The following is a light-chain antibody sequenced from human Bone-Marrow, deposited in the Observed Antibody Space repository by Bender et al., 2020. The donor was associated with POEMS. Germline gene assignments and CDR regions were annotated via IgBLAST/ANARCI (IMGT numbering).Light chain of an antibody. J-gene: IGLJ2*01. CDR3: SSYTSSSTSVL. Sequence: QSALTQPASVSGSPGQSITISCTGTGSDVGGYNYVAWYLQHPGKGPKLMIYDVSNRPSGVSNRFSGSKSGNTASLTISGLQAEDEGDYYCSSYTSSSTSVLFGGGTKLTVL. CDR2: DVS. CDR1: GSDVGGYNY. V-gene: IGLV2-14*03.